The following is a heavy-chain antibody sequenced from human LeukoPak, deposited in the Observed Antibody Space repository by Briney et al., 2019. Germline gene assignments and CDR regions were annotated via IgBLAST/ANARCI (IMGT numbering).Heavy chain of an antibody. V-gene: IGHV3-30-3*01. J-gene: IGHJ6*02. Sequence: SGGSLRLSCAASGFTFSSYAMHWVRQAPGKGLEWVAVISYDGSNKYYADSVKGRFTISRDNSKNTLYLQMNSLRAEDTAVYYCAKDLANYYYYGMDVWGQGTTVTVSS. D-gene: IGHD5-12*01. CDR3: AKDLANYYYYGMDV. CDR1: GFTFSSYA. CDR2: ISYDGSNK.